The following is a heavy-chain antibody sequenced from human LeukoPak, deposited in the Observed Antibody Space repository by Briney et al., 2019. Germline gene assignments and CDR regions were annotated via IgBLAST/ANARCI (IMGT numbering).Heavy chain of an antibody. J-gene: IGHJ5*02. D-gene: IGHD2-15*01. CDR2: MNPNSGNT. CDR3: ARGGYCSGGSCYPTNWFDP. Sequence: ASVKVSCKASGYTFTSYDINWVRQATGQGLEWMGWMNPNSGNTGYAQKFQGRVTMTRNTSISTAYMELSSLRSEDTAVYYCARGGYCSGGSCYPTNWFDPWGQGTLVTVSS. CDR1: GYTFTSYD. V-gene: IGHV1-8*01.